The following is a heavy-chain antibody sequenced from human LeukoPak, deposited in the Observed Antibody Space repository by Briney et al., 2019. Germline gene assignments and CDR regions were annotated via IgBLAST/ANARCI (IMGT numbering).Heavy chain of an antibody. V-gene: IGHV3-23*01. J-gene: IGHJ4*02. Sequence: GGSLRLSCAASGFNFSSYAMTWVRQAPGKGLEYVSAIGGSGANTYYADSVKGRFTISRDNSKNTLYLQMNSLRAEDTAVYHCAKAKGLLFFDYWGQGTLVTVSS. CDR2: IGGSGANT. CDR1: GFNFSSYA. D-gene: IGHD2-21*02. CDR3: AKAKGLLFFDY.